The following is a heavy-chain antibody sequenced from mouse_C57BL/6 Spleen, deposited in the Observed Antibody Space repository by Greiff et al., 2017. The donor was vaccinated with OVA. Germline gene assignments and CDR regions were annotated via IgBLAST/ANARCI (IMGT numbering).Heavy chain of an antibody. J-gene: IGHJ2*01. CDR1: GYTFTDYN. V-gene: IGHV1-18*01. CDR3: ARAGYGYDLDY. Sequence: EVQLQQSGPELVKPGASVKIPCKASGYTFTDYNMDWVKQSHGKSLEWIGDINPNNGGTIYNQKFKGKATLTVDKSSSTAYMELRSLTSEDTAVYYCARAGYGYDLDYWGQGTTLTVSS. CDR2: INPNNGGT. D-gene: IGHD2-2*01.